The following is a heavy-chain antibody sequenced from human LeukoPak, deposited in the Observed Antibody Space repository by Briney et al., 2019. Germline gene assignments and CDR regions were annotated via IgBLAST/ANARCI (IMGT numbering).Heavy chain of an antibody. CDR3: AREGGSSGWYGPYYYYGMDV. V-gene: IGHV1-2*04. Sequence: GASVKVSCKASGYTFTGYYMHWVRQAPGQGLEWMGWINPNSGGTNYAQKFQGWVTMTRDTSISTAYMELSRLRSDDTAAYYCAREGGSSGWYGPYYYYGMDVWGQGTTVTVSS. CDR1: GYTFTGYY. CDR2: INPNSGGT. J-gene: IGHJ6*02. D-gene: IGHD6-19*01.